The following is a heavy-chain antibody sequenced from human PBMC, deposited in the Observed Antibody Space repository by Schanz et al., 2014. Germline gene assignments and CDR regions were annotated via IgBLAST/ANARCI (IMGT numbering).Heavy chain of an antibody. CDR1: GFMFSSYG. V-gene: IGHV3-30*03. CDR3: ARGGFGDVSYFDY. CDR2: ISYDGSKK. D-gene: IGHD3-10*01. J-gene: IGHJ4*02. Sequence: VQLVESGGGVVQPGRSLRLSCAASGFMFSSYGMHWVRQAPGKGLEWVGVISYDGSKKSYADSVKGRFTISRDNSKNTLYLQMNSLRPEDTAVYYCARGGFGDVSYFDYWGQGTLVTVSS.